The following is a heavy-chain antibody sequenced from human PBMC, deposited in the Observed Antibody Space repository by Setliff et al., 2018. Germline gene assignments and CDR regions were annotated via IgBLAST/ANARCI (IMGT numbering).Heavy chain of an antibody. CDR1: GGSFSGYY. J-gene: IGHJ1*01. Sequence: SETLSLTCAVYGGSFSGYYWSWIRQPPGKGLEWIGEINHSGSTNYNPSLKSRVTISVDTSKNQFSLKLSSVTAADTAVYYCARGPRGYGSGSYYATEYFQHWGQGTLVTVSS. D-gene: IGHD3-10*01. CDR3: ARGPRGYGSGSYYATEYFQH. V-gene: IGHV4-34*01. CDR2: INHSGST.